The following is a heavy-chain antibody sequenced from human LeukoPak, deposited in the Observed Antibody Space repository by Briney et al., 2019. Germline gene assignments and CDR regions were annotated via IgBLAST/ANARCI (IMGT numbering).Heavy chain of an antibody. D-gene: IGHD3-3*01. J-gene: IGHJ4*02. CDR3: ARDPGVASYDY. CDR2: MSVHNGKT. CDR1: GYTFYSYG. Sequence: GASVKVSCKASGYTFYSYGISWARQAPGQGLEWVGWMSVHNGKTKYAQNLQGRITMTTDTSTTTAYMELTSLRSDDTAVYYCARDPGVASYDYWGLGTLVTVSS. V-gene: IGHV1-18*01.